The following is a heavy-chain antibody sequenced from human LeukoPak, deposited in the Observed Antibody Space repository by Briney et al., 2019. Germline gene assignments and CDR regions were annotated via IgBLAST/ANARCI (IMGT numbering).Heavy chain of an antibody. D-gene: IGHD1-26*01. V-gene: IGHV3-72*01. CDR3: SVNEGIGGATGAFDI. J-gene: IGHJ3*02. CDR2: TRNKANRYTT. Sequence: GGSLRLSCAASGFTFSDHYMDWVRQAPGKGLEWVGRTRNKANRYTTEYAAPEKGRFTISRDDSKNPLYLKMNSLKTEDTAGYYCSVNEGIGGATGAFDIWGQGTMVTVS. CDR1: GFTFSDHY.